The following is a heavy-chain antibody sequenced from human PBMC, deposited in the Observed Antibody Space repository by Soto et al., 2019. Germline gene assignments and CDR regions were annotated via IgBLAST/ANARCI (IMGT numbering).Heavy chain of an antibody. V-gene: IGHV3-15*01. CDR2: IKSKTDGETT. D-gene: IGHD2-2*01. Sequence: PGGSLRLSCAASGVTLTYDWRSWVRQAPGKGLEWVGRIKSKTDGETTEYAAPVKGRFTVSRDDSKNTVYLQMNSLKTEDTAVYYCTRDRYCSSTTCPGAFDMWGQGTMVTVSS. CDR3: TRDRYCSSTTCPGAFDM. J-gene: IGHJ3*02. CDR1: GVTLTYDW.